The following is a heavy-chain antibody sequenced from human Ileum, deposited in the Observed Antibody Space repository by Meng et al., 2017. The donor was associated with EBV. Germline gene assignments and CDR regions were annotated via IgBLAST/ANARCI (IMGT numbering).Heavy chain of an antibody. D-gene: IGHD6-13*01. J-gene: IGHJ4*02. V-gene: IGHV1-3*01. CDR3: ARGISSGSNWPSFDY. Sequence: QFQLVQSGAEVKKPGASVKVSCKASGFAFSTYAMHWVRQAPGQRLEWMGWVIAGNGNTRYSQNFQGRVTITRDTAASTAYMELSSLTSEDTAVYYCARGISSGSNWPSFDYWGQGTLVTVSS. CDR2: VIAGNGNT. CDR1: GFAFSTYA.